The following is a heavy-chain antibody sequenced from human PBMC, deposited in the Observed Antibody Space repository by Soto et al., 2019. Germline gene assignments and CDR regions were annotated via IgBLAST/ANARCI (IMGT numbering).Heavy chain of an antibody. J-gene: IGHJ4*02. CDR1: GFTVSSNY. Sequence: VQLVESGGGLIQPGGSLRLSCAASGFTVSSNYMSWVRQAPGKGLEWVSVIYSGGSTYYADSVKGRFTISRDNSKNTLYLQMNSLRAEDTAVYYCASYYYDSSGYFDYWGQGTLVTVSS. V-gene: IGHV3-53*01. CDR3: ASYYYDSSGYFDY. D-gene: IGHD3-22*01. CDR2: IYSGGST.